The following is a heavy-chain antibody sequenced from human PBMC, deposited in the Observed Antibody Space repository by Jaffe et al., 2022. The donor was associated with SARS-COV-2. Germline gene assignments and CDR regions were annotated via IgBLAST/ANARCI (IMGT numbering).Heavy chain of an antibody. Sequence: QVQLVESGGGVVQPGRSLRLSCAASGFTFSSYGMHWVRQAPGKGLEWVAVISYDGSNKYYADSVKGRFTISRDNSKNTLYLQMNSLRAEDTAVYYCAKEGYSSVTRITTPMDVWGQGTTVTVSS. CDR2: ISYDGSNK. V-gene: IGHV3-30*18. D-gene: IGHD6-19*01. J-gene: IGHJ6*02. CDR3: AKEGYSSVTRITTPMDV. CDR1: GFTFSSYG.